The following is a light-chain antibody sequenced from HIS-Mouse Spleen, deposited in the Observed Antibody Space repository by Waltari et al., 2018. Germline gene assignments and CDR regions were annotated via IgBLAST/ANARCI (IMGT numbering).Light chain of an antibody. CDR3: SSYTSSSTGV. CDR1: SRDVGGYNY. Sequence: QSALTQPASVSGSPGQSITISFTGTSRDVGGYNYVSWYQQHPGKAPKLMIYDVSNRPSGVSNRFSGSKSGNTASLTISGLQAEDEADYYCSSYTSSSTGVFGGGTKLTVL. CDR2: DVS. V-gene: IGLV2-14*03. J-gene: IGLJ3*02.